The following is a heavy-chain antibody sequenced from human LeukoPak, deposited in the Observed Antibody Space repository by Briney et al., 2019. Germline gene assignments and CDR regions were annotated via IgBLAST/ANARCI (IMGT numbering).Heavy chain of an antibody. CDR3: ARRVRGVVIFSRAQGSFDL. Sequence: ASVTVSCKASGYTFPNYDINWVRQASGQGLEWMGWMHPSNGDTGYAQKFQGRVTMTRHTSTTTTYMELSSLRSDDTAVYYCARRVRGVVIFSRAQGSFDLWGQGTLVTVSS. J-gene: IGHJ3*01. D-gene: IGHD3-10*01. V-gene: IGHV1-8*01. CDR2: MHPSNGDT. CDR1: GYTFPNYD.